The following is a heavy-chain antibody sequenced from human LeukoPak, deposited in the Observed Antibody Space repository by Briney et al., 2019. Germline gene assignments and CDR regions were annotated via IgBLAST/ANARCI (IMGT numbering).Heavy chain of an antibody. Sequence: SETLSLTCTVSGGSISSYYWSWIRQPPGKGLEWIGYIYYSGSTNYNPSLKSRVTISVDTSKNQFSLKLSSVTAADTAVYYCAGHSGSTRYLDYWGQGTLVTVSS. V-gene: IGHV4-59*01. J-gene: IGHJ4*02. CDR3: AGHSGSTRYLDY. CDR2: IYYSGST. D-gene: IGHD1-26*01. CDR1: GGSISSYY.